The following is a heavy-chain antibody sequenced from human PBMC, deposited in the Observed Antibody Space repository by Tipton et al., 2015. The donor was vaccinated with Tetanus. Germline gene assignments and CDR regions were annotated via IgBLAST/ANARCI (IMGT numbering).Heavy chain of an antibody. V-gene: IGHV1-2*02. J-gene: IGHJ6*02. CDR2: IDPNSGGT. Sequence: QLVQSGAEVKKPGASVKVSCKASGYTFTGYYMYWVRQAPGRGLEWMGWIDPNSGGTVYAQKFQGRVTMTRDTSISTAYMELRSLRSDDTAVYYCARDRGDYIYYGMDVWGPGTTVTVS. D-gene: IGHD3-22*01. CDR3: ARDRGDYIYYGMDV. CDR1: GYTFTGYY.